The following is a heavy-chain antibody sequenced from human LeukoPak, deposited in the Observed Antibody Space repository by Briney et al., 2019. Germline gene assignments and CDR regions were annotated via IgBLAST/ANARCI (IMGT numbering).Heavy chain of an antibody. Sequence: PSETLSLTCTVSGGSISSYYWSWIRQPPGKGLEWIGYIYYSGSTNYNPSLKSRVTISVDTSKNQFSLKLSSVTAADTAVYYCARSYSSGWYGFDYWGRGTLVTVSS. CDR3: ARSYSSGWYGFDY. J-gene: IGHJ4*02. V-gene: IGHV4-59*01. D-gene: IGHD6-19*01. CDR1: GGSISSYY. CDR2: IYYSGST.